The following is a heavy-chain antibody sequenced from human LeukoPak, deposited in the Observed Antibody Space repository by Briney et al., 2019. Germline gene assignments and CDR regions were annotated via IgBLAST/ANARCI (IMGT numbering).Heavy chain of an antibody. CDR2: VYYNGRA. CDR3: ARRGNGSFYYFDD. D-gene: IGHD1-26*01. CDR1: GDSITSRSFY. Sequence: SETLSLTCFVSGDSITSRSFYWGWIRQPPGKNLEWIGNVYYNGRASYNPSLKTRVTISVDTSRNHSSLKLTSVTAADTAVYYCARRGNGSFYYFDDWGQGTLVTVSS. J-gene: IGHJ4*02. V-gene: IGHV4-39*02.